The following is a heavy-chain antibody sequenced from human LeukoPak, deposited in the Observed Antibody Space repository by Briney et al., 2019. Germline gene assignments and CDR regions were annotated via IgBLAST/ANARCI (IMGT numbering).Heavy chain of an antibody. CDR2: ISSSGSTI. D-gene: IGHD3-22*01. Sequence: GGSLRLSCAASGFTFSDYYMTWIRQAPGKGLEWVSYISSSGSTIYYADSVKGRLTISRDNAKNSLYLQMNSLRAEDTAVYYCARGSSGYYVPAEYFQHWGQGTLVTVSS. J-gene: IGHJ1*01. CDR1: GFTFSDYY. CDR3: ARGSSGYYVPAEYFQH. V-gene: IGHV3-11*01.